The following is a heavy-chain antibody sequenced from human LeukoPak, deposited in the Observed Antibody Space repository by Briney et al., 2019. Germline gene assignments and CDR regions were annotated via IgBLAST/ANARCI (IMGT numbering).Heavy chain of an antibody. V-gene: IGHV1-2*02. CDR2: INPNSGGT. Sequence: ASGKVSSKASGYTFTGYYMHWVRQAPGQGLEWMGWINPNSGGTNYAQKFQGRVTMTRDTSISTAYMELSRLRSDDTAVYYCARDGARYDILTGYGFDYWGQGSLVTVSS. J-gene: IGHJ4*02. CDR1: GYTFTGYY. CDR3: ARDGARYDILTGYGFDY. D-gene: IGHD3-9*01.